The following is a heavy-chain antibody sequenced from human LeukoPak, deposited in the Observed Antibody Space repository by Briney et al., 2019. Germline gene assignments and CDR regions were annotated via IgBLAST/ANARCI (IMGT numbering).Heavy chain of an antibody. V-gene: IGHV4-34*01. J-gene: IGHJ4*02. CDR3: AKEGYSS. CDR2: INHSGST. Sequence: PSETLSLTCAVYGGSFSGYYWSWIRQPPGKGLEWIGEINHSGSTNYNPSLKSRVTISVDTSKNQFSLKLGSVTAADTAVYYCAKEGYSSWGQGTLVTVSS. D-gene: IGHD6-13*01. CDR1: GGSFSGYY.